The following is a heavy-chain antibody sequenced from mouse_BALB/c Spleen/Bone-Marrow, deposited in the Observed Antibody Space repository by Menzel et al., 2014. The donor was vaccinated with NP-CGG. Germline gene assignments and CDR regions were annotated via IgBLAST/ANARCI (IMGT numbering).Heavy chain of an antibody. Sequence: EVKLVESGGDLVKPGGSLKLSCATSGFTFSNYDVSWVRQTPDKRLEWVAIISSGVSYTYYPDGVKGRFTISRDNAKNTLYLQMSSLKSEDTAMYFCARHNYGYFAMDYWGQGTSVTVSS. CDR1: GFTFSNYD. V-gene: IGHV5-6*01. CDR2: ISSGVSYT. CDR3: ARHNYGYFAMDY. D-gene: IGHD1-1*01. J-gene: IGHJ4*01.